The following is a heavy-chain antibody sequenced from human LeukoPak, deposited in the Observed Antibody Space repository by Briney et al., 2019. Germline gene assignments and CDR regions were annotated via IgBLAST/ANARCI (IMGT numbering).Heavy chain of an antibody. Sequence: SETLSLTCTVSGDSISHYYWSWIRQPPGKGLEWIGYIFYSGSTNYNPSLKSRVIISVDTSRNQFSLKLNSLTAADTAVYYCASGSSAPRWFPFDYWGQGTLVTVSS. D-gene: IGHD4-23*01. V-gene: IGHV4-59*01. CDR3: ASGSSAPRWFPFDY. CDR1: GDSISHYY. CDR2: IFYSGST. J-gene: IGHJ4*02.